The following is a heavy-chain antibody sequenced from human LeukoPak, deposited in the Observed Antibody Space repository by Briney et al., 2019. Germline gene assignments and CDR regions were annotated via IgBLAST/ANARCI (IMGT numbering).Heavy chain of an antibody. J-gene: IGHJ4*02. CDR1: GGSISNYY. V-gene: IGHV4-59*12. Sequence: SETLSLTCTVSGGSISNYYWSWIRQPPGKGLEWIGDIFYSGSTSYNPSLRSRVTISVDTSKNQFSLNLNSVTAADTAVYFCARDEGSAYPFDYWGQGTLVTVSS. CDR3: ARDEGSAYPFDY. D-gene: IGHD3-22*01. CDR2: IFYSGST.